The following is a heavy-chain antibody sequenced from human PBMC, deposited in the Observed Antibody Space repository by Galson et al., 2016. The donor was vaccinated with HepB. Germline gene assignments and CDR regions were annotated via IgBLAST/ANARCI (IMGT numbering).Heavy chain of an antibody. CDR3: VHIVHSGSYYYFAY. CDR1: GFSLTTPGVG. V-gene: IGHV2-5*02. D-gene: IGHD1-26*01. Sequence: PALVKPTQTLTLTCTFSGFSLTTPGVGVGWMRQSPGKTLEWLAHIYWDGDERYSPSLKSRLTITKDTSKNRVVLTMTNMDPVDTATYYCVHIVHSGSYYYFAYWGQGTLVTVSS. CDR2: IYWDGDE. J-gene: IGHJ4*02.